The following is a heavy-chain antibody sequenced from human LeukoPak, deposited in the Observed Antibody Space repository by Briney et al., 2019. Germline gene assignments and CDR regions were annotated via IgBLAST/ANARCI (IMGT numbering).Heavy chain of an antibody. Sequence: SETLSLTCTVSGGSISSSSYYWGWIRQPPGKGLEWIGSIYYSGSTYYNPSLKSRVTISVDTSKNQFSLKLSSVTAADTAVYYCARHRSGRPDHSPPPYNWFDPWGQGTLVTVSS. D-gene: IGHD6-25*01. CDR1: GGSISSSSYY. V-gene: IGHV4-39*01. J-gene: IGHJ5*02. CDR3: ARHRSGRPDHSPPPYNWFDP. CDR2: IYYSGST.